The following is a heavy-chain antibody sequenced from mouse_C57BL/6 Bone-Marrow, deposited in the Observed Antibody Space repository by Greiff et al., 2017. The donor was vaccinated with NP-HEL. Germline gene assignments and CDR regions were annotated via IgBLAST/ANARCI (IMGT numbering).Heavy chain of an antibody. CDR2: IHPNSGST. Sequence: QVQLQQPGAELVKPGASVKLSCKASGYTFTSYWMHWVKQRPGQGLEWIGMIHPNSGSTNYNEKFKSKATLTVDKSSSTAYMQLSSLTSEDSAVYYCALVGLRSWFAYWGQGTLVTVSA. V-gene: IGHV1-64*01. J-gene: IGHJ3*01. CDR3: ALVGLRSWFAY. D-gene: IGHD2-4*01. CDR1: GYTFTSYW.